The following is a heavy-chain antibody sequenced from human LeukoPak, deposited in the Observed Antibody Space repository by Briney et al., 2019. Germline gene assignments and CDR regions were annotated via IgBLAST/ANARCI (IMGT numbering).Heavy chain of an antibody. CDR2: INPNSGGT. J-gene: IGHJ3*02. CDR1: GYTFTGYY. D-gene: IGHD2-8*01. Sequence: ASVKVSCKASGYTFTGYYMHWVRQAPGQGLEWMGWINPNSGGTNYAQKFQGRVTMTRDTSISTAYMELSRLTSDDTAVYYCARSLYPMRGDAFDIWGQGTMVTVSS. CDR3: ARSLYPMRGDAFDI. V-gene: IGHV1-2*02.